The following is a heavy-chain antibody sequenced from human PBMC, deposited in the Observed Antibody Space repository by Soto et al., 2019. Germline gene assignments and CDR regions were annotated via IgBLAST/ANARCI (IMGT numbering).Heavy chain of an antibody. Sequence: GGSLRLSCAASGFTFSSHDMHWVRQVTGKGVEWVSGISNSGDTIYYADSVKGRFTISRDNFKNTLYLQMNSLRAEDTAVYYCARRSSSWYFDYWGQGTLVTVSP. J-gene: IGHJ4*02. CDR3: ARRSSSWYFDY. CDR2: ISNSGDTI. V-gene: IGHV3-23*01. CDR1: GFTFSSHD. D-gene: IGHD6-13*01.